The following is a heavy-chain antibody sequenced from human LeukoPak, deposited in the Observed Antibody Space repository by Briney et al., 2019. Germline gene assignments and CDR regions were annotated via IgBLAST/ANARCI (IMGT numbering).Heavy chain of an antibody. J-gene: IGHJ4*02. Sequence: GESLKISCKGSGYSFTSYWIGWVRQMPGKGLEWMGIIYHVDSDTRYSPSFQGQVTISADKSISTAYLQWRSVKASDTAMYYCARQTDNGPFDYWGQGTLVTVSS. CDR2: IYHVDSDT. CDR1: GYSFTSYW. V-gene: IGHV5-51*01. D-gene: IGHD2-8*01. CDR3: ARQTDNGPFDY.